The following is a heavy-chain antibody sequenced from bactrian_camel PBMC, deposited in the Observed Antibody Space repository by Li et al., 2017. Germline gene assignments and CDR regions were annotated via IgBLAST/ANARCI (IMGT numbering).Heavy chain of an antibody. Sequence: HVQLVESGGGSVQAGGSLRLSCVADNLDFGHHCVAWFRHVPGKAREGVAQVFGAGRTPNYADSVQGRFTISKDNVENTLYLQMNRLKPGDTAMYYCAAEFGGGTWAGGPRSPSP. V-gene: IGHV3S45*01. D-gene: IGHD2*01. J-gene: IGHJ4*01. CDR2: VFGAGRTP. CDR1: NLDFGHHC.